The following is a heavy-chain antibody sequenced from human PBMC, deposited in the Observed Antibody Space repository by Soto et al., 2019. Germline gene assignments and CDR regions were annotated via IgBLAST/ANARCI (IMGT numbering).Heavy chain of an antibody. CDR1: GGSISSSSYY. V-gene: IGHV4-39*01. CDR3: ASPIVARTPEYYFDY. Sequence: QLQLQESGPGLVKPSETLSLTCTVSGGSISSSSYYWGWIRQPPGKGLEWIGSIYYSGSTYYNPSLKSRVTISVDTSKNQFSLKLSTVTAAYTAVYYCASPIVARTPEYYFDYWGQGTLVTVSS. D-gene: IGHD5-12*01. J-gene: IGHJ4*02. CDR2: IYYSGST.